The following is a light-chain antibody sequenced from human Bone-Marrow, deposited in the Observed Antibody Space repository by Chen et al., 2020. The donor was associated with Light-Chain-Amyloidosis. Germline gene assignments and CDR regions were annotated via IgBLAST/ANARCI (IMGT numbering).Light chain of an antibody. Sequence: QSALTQPASVSGSPGQSITISCTGTSSDLGAFNYVSWYQQHPGKAPQVIIYDVSNRPSLVSRLFAGTTSSKAASLTSSVLPTEDEADYYYSAYSSGSNEVVFGGGTKLTVL. V-gene: IGLV2-14*03. CDR2: DVS. CDR1: SSDLGAFNY. J-gene: IGLJ2*01. CDR3: SAYSSGSNEVV.